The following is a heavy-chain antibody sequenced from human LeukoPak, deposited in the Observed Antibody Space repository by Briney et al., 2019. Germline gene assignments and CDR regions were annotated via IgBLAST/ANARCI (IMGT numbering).Heavy chain of an antibody. Sequence: PSQTLSLTCTVSGGFISSGSYYWTWIRQPAGEGLEWIGRISTSGSTNYNPSLKSRVTMSVDTSKNQFSLKLSSVTAADTAVYYCARAVGSGSFQTYYYYMGVWGKGTTVTISS. V-gene: IGHV4-61*02. CDR3: ARAVGSGSFQTYYYYMGV. D-gene: IGHD3-10*01. CDR1: GGFISSGSYY. J-gene: IGHJ6*03. CDR2: ISTSGST.